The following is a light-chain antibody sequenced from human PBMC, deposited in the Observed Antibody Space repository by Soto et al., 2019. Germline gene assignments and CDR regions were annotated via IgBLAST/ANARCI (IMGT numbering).Light chain of an antibody. CDR3: QQSYTTPYT. CDR2: DVS. J-gene: IGKJ2*01. CDR1: QSISRN. V-gene: IGKV3-15*01. Sequence: EVVMTQSPGTLSVSPGERATLSCRASQSISRNLAWYQQKPGRAPRLLIYDVSTRATGVPARFSGSGSETEFTLTISSLQSEDFATYWCQQSYTTPYTFGQGTNLEIK.